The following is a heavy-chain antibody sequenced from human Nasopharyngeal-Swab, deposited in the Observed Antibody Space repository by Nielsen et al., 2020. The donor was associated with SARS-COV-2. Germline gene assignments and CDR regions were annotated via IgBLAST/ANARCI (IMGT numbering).Heavy chain of an antibody. CDR2: IYPGDSDT. V-gene: IGHV5-51*01. Sequence: VRQMPGKGLEWMGIIYPGDSDTRYSPSFQGQVTFSADKSISTAYLQWSSLKASDTAMYYCATKAFGSGYCYSDWGQGTLVTVSS. CDR3: ATKAFGSGYCYSD. D-gene: IGHD3-22*01. J-gene: IGHJ4*02.